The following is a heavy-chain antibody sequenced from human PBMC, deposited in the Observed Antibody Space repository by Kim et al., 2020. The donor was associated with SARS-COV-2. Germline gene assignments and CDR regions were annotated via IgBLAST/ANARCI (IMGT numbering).Heavy chain of an antibody. Sequence: GGSLRLSCAASGFTFSSYSMNWVRQAPGKGLEWVSSISSSSSYIYYADSVKGRFTISRDNAKNSLYLQMNSLRAEDTAVYYCARVAPSRGDDFWSGYYTGWASGYYYYYGMDVWGQGTTVTVSS. D-gene: IGHD3-3*01. CDR1: GFTFSSYS. J-gene: IGHJ6*02. CDR2: ISSSSSYI. V-gene: IGHV3-21*01. CDR3: ARVAPSRGDDFWSGYYTGWASGYYYYYGMDV.